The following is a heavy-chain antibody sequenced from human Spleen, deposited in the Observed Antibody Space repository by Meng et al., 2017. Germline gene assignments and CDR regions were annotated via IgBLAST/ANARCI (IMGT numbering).Heavy chain of an antibody. CDR1: GGSLSGCF. V-gene: IGHV4-34*01. CDR2: SDQFGNT. J-gene: IGHJ5*02. Sequence: QVQLQQRVAGLLKPSETLSLTCAVFGGSLSGCFCNWFRQPPGKGLEWIGGSDQFGNTIYNPSLKGRLTLSVETSKNQISLRLTSVIAADTSVYYGVYFRNGYFSSGQGTLVTVSS. CDR3: VYFRNGYFS. D-gene: IGHD2/OR15-2a*01.